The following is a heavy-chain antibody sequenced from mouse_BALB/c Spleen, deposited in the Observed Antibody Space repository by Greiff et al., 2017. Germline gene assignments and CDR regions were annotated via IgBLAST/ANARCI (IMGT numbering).Heavy chain of an antibody. Sequence: QVQLKQSGPELVKPGASVRISCKASGYTFTSYYIHWVKQRPGQGLEWIGWIYPGNVNTKYNEKFKGKATLTADKSSSTAYMQLSSLTSEDSAVYFCALIYYGYEGYAMDYWGQGTSVTVSS. CDR2: IYPGNVNT. J-gene: IGHJ4*01. CDR1: GYTFTSYY. D-gene: IGHD2-2*01. CDR3: ALIYYGYEGYAMDY. V-gene: IGHV1S56*01.